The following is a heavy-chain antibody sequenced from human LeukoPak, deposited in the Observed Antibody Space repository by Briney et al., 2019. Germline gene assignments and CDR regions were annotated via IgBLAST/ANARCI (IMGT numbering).Heavy chain of an antibody. CDR2: IKCDGSEK. D-gene: IGHD1-26*01. Sequence: PGGSLRLSCAASGISFSSSWMHWVCQAPEKGLEWVADIKCDGSEKYYVDSVKGRLTISRDNAKNSLYLQVNSLRAEDMTVYYCARGSSGSYSLDAFDIWGQGTMVTVSS. CDR1: GISFSSSW. J-gene: IGHJ3*02. V-gene: IGHV3-52*01. CDR3: ARGSSGSYSLDAFDI.